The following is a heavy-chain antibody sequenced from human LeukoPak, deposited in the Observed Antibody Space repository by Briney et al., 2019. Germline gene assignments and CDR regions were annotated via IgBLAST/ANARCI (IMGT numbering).Heavy chain of an antibody. Sequence: GGSLRLSCAASGFTFDDNATHWVRQAPGKGLEWVSGISWNSGSIGYADSVKGRFTISRDNAKNSLYLQMNSLRAEDTALYYCAKDLDLGLDYWGQGTLVTVSS. CDR2: ISWNSGSI. CDR1: GFTFDDNA. CDR3: AKDLDLGLDY. J-gene: IGHJ4*02. V-gene: IGHV3-9*01. D-gene: IGHD2-15*01.